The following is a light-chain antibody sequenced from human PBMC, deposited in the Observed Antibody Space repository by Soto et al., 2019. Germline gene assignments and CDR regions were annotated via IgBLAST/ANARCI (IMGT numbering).Light chain of an antibody. Sequence: LLTQYPASLSASLGDRFGMTGRASQGISSSLAWYQQKPGKAPKLLIYAASTLQSGVPSRFSGSGSGTDFTLTISSLQPEDFATYYCQQLNSYPITFGQGTRLEI. CDR2: AAS. V-gene: IGKV1-9*01. J-gene: IGKJ5*01. CDR3: QQLNSYPIT. CDR1: QGISSS.